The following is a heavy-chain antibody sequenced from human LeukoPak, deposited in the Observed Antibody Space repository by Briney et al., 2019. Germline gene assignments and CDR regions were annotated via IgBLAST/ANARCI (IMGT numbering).Heavy chain of an antibody. V-gene: IGHV4-34*01. Sequence: SETLSLTCAVYGGSFSGYYWSWIRQPPGKGLEWIGEINHSGSTNYNPSLKSRVTISVDTSKNQFSLKLSSVTAADTAVYYCARGLGYSSSWYRPYYYYMDVWGKGTTVTVSS. D-gene: IGHD6-13*01. J-gene: IGHJ6*03. CDR3: ARGLGYSSSWYRPYYYYMDV. CDR1: GGSFSGYY. CDR2: INHSGST.